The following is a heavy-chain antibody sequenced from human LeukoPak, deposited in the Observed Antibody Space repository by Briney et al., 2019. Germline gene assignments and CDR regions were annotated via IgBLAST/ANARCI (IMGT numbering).Heavy chain of an antibody. CDR3: ARSAYYYDSSGYYLAY. J-gene: IGHJ4*02. D-gene: IGHD3-22*01. CDR1: GYTFSSYY. Sequence: EASVKVSCKASGYTFSSYYMHWVRQAPGQGLEWMGIIIPSGGSTCYAQKFQGRVTMTRDTSTSTVYMELSSLRSEDTAVYYCARSAYYYDSSGYYLAYWGQGTLVTVSS. V-gene: IGHV1-46*01. CDR2: IIPSGGST.